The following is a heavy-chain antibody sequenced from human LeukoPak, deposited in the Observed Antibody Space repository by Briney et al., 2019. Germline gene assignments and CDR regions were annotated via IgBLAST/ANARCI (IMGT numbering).Heavy chain of an antibody. V-gene: IGHV4-31*03. J-gene: IGHJ4*02. CDR1: GGSISSGGYC. CDR3: ARSAENWKPFDY. Sequence: TSETLSLTCTVSGGSISSGGYCWSWIRQHPGKGLEWIGYIYYSGSTYYNPSLKSRVTISVDTSKNQFSLKLSSVTAADTAVYYCARSAENWKPFDYWGQGTLVTVSS. D-gene: IGHD1-1*01. CDR2: IYYSGST.